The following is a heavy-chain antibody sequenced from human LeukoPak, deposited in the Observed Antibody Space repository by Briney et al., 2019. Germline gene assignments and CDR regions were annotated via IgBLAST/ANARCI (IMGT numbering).Heavy chain of an antibody. V-gene: IGHV3-33*01. CDR1: GFTFSTYG. Sequence: GGSLRLSCGASGFTFSTYGMQWVRQAPGKGVEWVAVIWYDGSKKYYADSVKGRFTVSRDNSKNTLYLQMNSLRAEDTAVYYCARSMAAADYWGQGTLVTVSS. CDR2: IWYDGSKK. CDR3: ARSMAAADY. J-gene: IGHJ4*02. D-gene: IGHD6-13*01.